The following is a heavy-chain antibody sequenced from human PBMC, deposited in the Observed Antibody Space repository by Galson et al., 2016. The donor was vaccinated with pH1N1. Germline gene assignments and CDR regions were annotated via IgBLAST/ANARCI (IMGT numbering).Heavy chain of an antibody. D-gene: IGHD2-15*01. CDR2: MNPNNDNT. V-gene: IGHV1-8*01. CDR1: GYTFTDYD. J-gene: IGHJ4*02. CDR3: ARGGYCSGGSCYDVFDY. Sequence: SVKVSCKASGYTFTDYDINWVRQGTGQGLEWMGWMNPNNDNTGYAQKFQGRVTITRNTSISTAYMALSSLRSEDTAVYYCARGGYCSGGSCYDVFDYWGQGTLVTVS.